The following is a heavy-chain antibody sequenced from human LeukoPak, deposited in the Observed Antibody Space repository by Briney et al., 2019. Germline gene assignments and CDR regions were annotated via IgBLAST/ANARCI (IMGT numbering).Heavy chain of an antibody. J-gene: IGHJ3*02. CDR1: GYRFTSYW. CDR3: ARTMANALDI. D-gene: IGHD5-24*01. CDR2: IYPGDSDT. V-gene: IGHV5-51*01. Sequence: GESLKISCKGSGYRFTSYWIGWVRPMPGKGLEWMGIIYPGDSDTKYSPSFQGQVTISADKSIRTAYLQWSSLKASDTAMYYCARTMANALDIWGQGTMVTVSS.